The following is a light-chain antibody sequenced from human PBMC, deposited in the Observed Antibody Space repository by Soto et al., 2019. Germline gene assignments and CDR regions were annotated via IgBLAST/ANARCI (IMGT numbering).Light chain of an antibody. J-gene: IGKJ4*01. Sequence: DIQMTQSPSTLSASVGDRVTISCRASQSISSWLAWYQQKPGKAPKLLIYTASSLENGLPSRFRGSGSGTEFTLTISRLHSDHFATYYCHQYNSYALTVGGGPKVEIK. CDR3: HQYNSYALT. CDR2: TAS. CDR1: QSISSW. V-gene: IGKV1-5*03.